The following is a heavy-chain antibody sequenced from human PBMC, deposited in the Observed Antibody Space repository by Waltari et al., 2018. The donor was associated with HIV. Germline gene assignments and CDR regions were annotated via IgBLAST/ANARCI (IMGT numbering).Heavy chain of an antibody. CDR3: ARIGTLQYYFDY. V-gene: IGHV4-30-4*08. Sequence: QVQLQVSGPGLVKPSQNLSLTCIVSGGSINSADYSWNWSRQPPGKGLEWIGSIYYGGSTYYNPSLKSRITVSVDRSKNQFALKLTSVTAADTAVYYCARIGTLQYYFDYWGQGTLVTVSS. CDR2: IYYGGST. J-gene: IGHJ4*02. D-gene: IGHD1-1*01. CDR1: GGSINSADYS.